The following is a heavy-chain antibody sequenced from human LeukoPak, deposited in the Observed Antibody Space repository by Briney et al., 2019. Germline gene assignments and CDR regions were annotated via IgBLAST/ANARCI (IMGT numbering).Heavy chain of an antibody. J-gene: IGHJ4*02. V-gene: IGHV4-34*01. Sequence: SETLSLTCAVYGGSFSGYYWSWIRQPPGKGLEWIGEINHSGSTNYNPSLKSRVTISVDTSKNQFSLKLSSVTAADTAVYYCAVFLRYYYDSSGYYDYFDYWGQGTLVTVSS. CDR2: INHSGST. D-gene: IGHD3-22*01. CDR3: AVFLRYYYDSSGYYDYFDY. CDR1: GGSFSGYY.